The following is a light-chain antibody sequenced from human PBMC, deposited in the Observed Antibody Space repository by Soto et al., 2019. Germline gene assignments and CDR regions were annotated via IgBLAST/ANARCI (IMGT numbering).Light chain of an antibody. Sequence: DIQMTQSPSALSASVGDRVTITCRASQSIATYVNWYQQQPGKVPKFIIYASSTLHSGVPSRFSGSGSGTEFTLTISSLQPADFATYYWQRSFDTSPTFGQGTKVEIK. CDR2: ASS. CDR3: QRSFDTSPT. V-gene: IGKV1-39*01. CDR1: QSIATY. J-gene: IGKJ2*01.